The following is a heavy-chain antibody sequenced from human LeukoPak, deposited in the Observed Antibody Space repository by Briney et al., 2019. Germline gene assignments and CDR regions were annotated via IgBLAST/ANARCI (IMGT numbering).Heavy chain of an antibody. CDR1: GDSVSRYSAA. Sequence: SQTLSLTCAISGDSVSRYSAAWNWIRQSPSRGLEWLGRTYYKSKWSNNYAVSVKSRITINTDTSKNQFSLLLNSVTPEDTAVYYCARGAPEGDYYFDLWGQGTLVTVSS. J-gene: IGHJ4*02. D-gene: IGHD2-21*02. V-gene: IGHV6-1*01. CDR2: TYYKSKWSN. CDR3: ARGAPEGDYYFDL.